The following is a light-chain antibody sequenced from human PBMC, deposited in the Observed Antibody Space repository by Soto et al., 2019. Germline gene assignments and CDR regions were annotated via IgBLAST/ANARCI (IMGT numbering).Light chain of an antibody. CDR1: QSVSSN. V-gene: IGKV3-15*01. CDR2: GAS. Sequence: EIVMTQSPATLSVSPGERATLSCRASQSVSSNLAWYQQKPGLAPRLLIYGASTRATGIPARFSGSGSGTEFTLTISSLQSEDFALYYCQQYNNWPQTFGQGTKLEIK. J-gene: IGKJ2*01. CDR3: QQYNNWPQT.